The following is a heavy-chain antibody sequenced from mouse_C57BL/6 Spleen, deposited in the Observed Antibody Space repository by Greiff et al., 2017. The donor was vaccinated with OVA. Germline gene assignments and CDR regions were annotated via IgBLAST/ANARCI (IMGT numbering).Heavy chain of an antibody. D-gene: IGHD2-3*01. CDR3: ARRGAYDGYYDWFAY. CDR2: INPGGGGT. Sequence: VQLQQSGAELVRPGTSVKVSCKASGYAFTNYLIEWVKQRPGQGLEWIGVINPGGGGTNYNEKFKGKATLTADKSSSTAYMQLSSLTSEDSAVYFCARRGAYDGYYDWFAYWGQGTLVTVSA. V-gene: IGHV1-54*01. CDR1: GYAFTNYL. J-gene: IGHJ3*01.